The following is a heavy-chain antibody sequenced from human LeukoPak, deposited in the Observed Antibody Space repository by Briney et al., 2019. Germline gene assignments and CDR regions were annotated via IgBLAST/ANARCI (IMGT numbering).Heavy chain of an antibody. CDR1: GYTLTELS. J-gene: IGHJ4*02. Sequence: ASVKVSCKVSGYTLTELSMHWVRQAPGKGLEWMGGFDPEDGETIYAQKFQGRVTMTEDTSTDTAYMELSSLRSEDTAVYYCATYSSGWYYFDYWGQRTLDTVSS. CDR2: FDPEDGET. CDR3: ATYSSGWYYFDY. D-gene: IGHD6-19*01. V-gene: IGHV1-24*01.